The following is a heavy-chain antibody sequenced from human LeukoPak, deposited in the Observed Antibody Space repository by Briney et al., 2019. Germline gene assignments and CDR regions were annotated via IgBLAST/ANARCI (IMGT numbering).Heavy chain of an antibody. CDR2: ISSSSSYI. CDR3: AKDREDYDFWSGWDY. CDR1: GFTFSSYS. D-gene: IGHD3-3*01. V-gene: IGHV3-21*01. Sequence: PGGSLRLSCAASGFTFSSYSMNWVRQAPGKGLEWVSSISSSSSYIYYADSVKGRFTISRDNAKNSLYLQMNSLRAEDTAVYYCAKDREDYDFWSGWDYWGQGTLVTVSS. J-gene: IGHJ4*02.